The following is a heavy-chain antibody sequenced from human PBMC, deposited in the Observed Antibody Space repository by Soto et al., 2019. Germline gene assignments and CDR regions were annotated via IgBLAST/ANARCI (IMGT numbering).Heavy chain of an antibody. Sequence: LSLTCTVSGGSSSSGGYYWSWIRQHPGKGLEGIGYIYYSGSTYYNPSLKSRVTISVDTAKNQFSLRLSSVTAADTAVYYCARVPGYCSSTSCYAVDYYYYYMDVWGKGTAVTVSS. CDR1: GGSSSSGGYY. V-gene: IGHV4-31*03. CDR3: ARVPGYCSSTSCYAVDYYYYYMDV. J-gene: IGHJ6*03. D-gene: IGHD2-2*01. CDR2: IYYSGST.